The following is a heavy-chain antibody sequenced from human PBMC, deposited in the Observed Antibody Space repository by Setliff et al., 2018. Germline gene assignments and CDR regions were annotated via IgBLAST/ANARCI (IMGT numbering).Heavy chain of an antibody. CDR2: ISGYNGDT. D-gene: IGHD2-2*01. J-gene: IGHJ5*02. CDR1: GYIFTSYG. V-gene: IGHV1-18*01. Sequence: ASVKVSCKASGYIFTSYGFSWVRQAPGQGLEWMGWISGYNGDTNYARKFQGRVTMTTDTSTRTVYMELRSLRSDDTAVYYCARDRPYIVVPPTAACFAPWGQGTLVTVS. CDR3: ARDRPYIVVPPTAACFAP.